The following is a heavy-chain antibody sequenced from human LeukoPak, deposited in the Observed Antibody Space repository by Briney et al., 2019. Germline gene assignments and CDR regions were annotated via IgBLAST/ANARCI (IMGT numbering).Heavy chain of an antibody. Sequence: GGSLRLSCAASGFTFSDYYMSWIRQAPGKGLEWVSYISSSGSTIYYADSVKGRFTISRDNAKNSLYLQMNNLRAEDTAVYYCARVPKTQYGSGWFKGIYYYYGMDVWGQGTTVTVSS. CDR3: ARVPKTQYGSGWFKGIYYYYGMDV. J-gene: IGHJ6*02. D-gene: IGHD6-19*01. CDR2: ISSSGSTI. CDR1: GFTFSDYY. V-gene: IGHV3-11*01.